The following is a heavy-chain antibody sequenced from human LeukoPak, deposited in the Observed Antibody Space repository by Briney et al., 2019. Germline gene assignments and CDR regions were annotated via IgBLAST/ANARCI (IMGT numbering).Heavy chain of an antibody. Sequence: GGSLRLSCVASGFTFSSYEMNWVRQAPGRGLEWVSYISGSGTTTYYTDSVKGRFTISRDNAKNSLYLQMNSLRAEDTAVYYCARDLRCGGDCPGYWGQGTLVTVSS. CDR2: ISGSGTTT. V-gene: IGHV3-48*03. CDR3: ARDLRCGGDCPGY. CDR1: GFTFSSYE. D-gene: IGHD2-21*02. J-gene: IGHJ4*02.